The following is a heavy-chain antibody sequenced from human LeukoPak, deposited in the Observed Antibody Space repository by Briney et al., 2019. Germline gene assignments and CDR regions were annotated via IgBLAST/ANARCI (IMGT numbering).Heavy chain of an antibody. V-gene: IGHV3-21*01. CDR2: ISSSSSYM. CDR1: GFTFSSYG. Sequence: GGSLRLSCAASGFTFSSYGMSWVRQAPGKGLEWVSSISSSSSYMYYADSVKGRFTISRDDAKNSLYLQMDSLRAEDTAVYYCARRFDHWGQGTLVTVSS. J-gene: IGHJ4*02. CDR3: ARRFDH.